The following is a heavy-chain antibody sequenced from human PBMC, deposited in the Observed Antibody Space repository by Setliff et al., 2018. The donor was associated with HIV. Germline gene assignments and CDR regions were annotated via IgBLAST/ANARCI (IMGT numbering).Heavy chain of an antibody. D-gene: IGHD5-12*01. CDR3: HSGYDTEEQSYFDY. J-gene: IGHJ4*02. CDR2: VNRDGSST. Sequence: GGSLRLSCTTSGYSFGAYAVSWVRQAPGKGLVWVSRVNRDGSSTTYADSVKDRFTISRDNAKNTLYLQMNSLRAEDTGVYYCHSGYDTEEQSYFDYWGQGALVTVSS. CDR1: GYSFGAYA. V-gene: IGHV3-74*01.